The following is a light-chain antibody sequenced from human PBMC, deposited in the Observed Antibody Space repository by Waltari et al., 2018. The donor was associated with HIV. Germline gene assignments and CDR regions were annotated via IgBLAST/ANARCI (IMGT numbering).Light chain of an antibody. J-gene: IGLJ3*02. CDR1: NIGSQS. Sequence: YVMTQPSSLSVAPGETATISCGANNIGSQSVHWYQQRPGQTPVWVVSDDSDRPSEIPERFAGSNSGNTATLTSSGVGAGDEADYYCQVWDSTSDHPAFGGGTKLTVL. CDR2: DDS. CDR3: QVWDSTSDHPA. V-gene: IGLV3-21*01.